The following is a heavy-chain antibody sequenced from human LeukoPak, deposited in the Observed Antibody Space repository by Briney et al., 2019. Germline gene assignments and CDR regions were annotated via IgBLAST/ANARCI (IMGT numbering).Heavy chain of an antibody. J-gene: IGHJ4*02. D-gene: IGHD1-26*01. CDR2: IYSRGST. Sequence: PGGSLSLSCAASGFTVSSNYMSCVRQPPRKGLEWVSVIYSRGSTSYAGSVKGRFTISRDNSKNTLYLQMNSLRAEDTAVYYCARSTVGAPNYWGREPWSPSPQ. CDR3: ARSTVGAPNY. V-gene: IGHV3-53*01. CDR1: GFTVSSNY.